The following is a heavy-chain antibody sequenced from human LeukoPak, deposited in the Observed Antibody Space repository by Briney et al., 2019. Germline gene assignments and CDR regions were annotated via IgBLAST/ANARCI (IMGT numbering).Heavy chain of an antibody. CDR1: GFTVSSTY. CDR2: IYSGGST. D-gene: IGHD3-22*01. Sequence: GGSLRLSCAASGFTVSSTYMTWVRQAPGKGLEWVSLIYSGGSTIYADSVKGRFTISRDNPKNTVYLQMNSLRADDTAVYYCARDRSGDSTAYYTDYWGQGTLVTVSS. CDR3: ARDRSGDSTAYYTDY. V-gene: IGHV3-66*01. J-gene: IGHJ4*02.